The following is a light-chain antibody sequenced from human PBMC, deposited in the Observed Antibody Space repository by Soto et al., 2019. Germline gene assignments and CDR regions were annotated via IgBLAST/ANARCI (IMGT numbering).Light chain of an antibody. CDR3: QQYNSSPFT. CDR2: KAS. Sequence: DIQMTQSPSTLSASVGDRVTITCRASQSISTWLAWYQQKPGKAPNLLIYKASSLESGVPSRFSGSGSGTEFTLAISSLLPDDFATYYCQQYNSSPFTFGPGTKVDIK. CDR1: QSISTW. J-gene: IGKJ3*01. V-gene: IGKV1-5*03.